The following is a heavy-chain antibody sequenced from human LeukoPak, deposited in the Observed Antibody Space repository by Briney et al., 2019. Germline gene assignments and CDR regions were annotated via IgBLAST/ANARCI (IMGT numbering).Heavy chain of an antibody. J-gene: IGHJ4*02. Sequence: SETLPLTCTVSGGSISSDYWSWIRQPPGKGLEWIGYIYYRGSTNYNPSLKSRVTISVDTSKNQFSLKLSSVTAADTAVYYCARLSGYSSGHYYSDYWGQGTLVTVSS. V-gene: IGHV4-59*01. CDR1: GGSISSDY. CDR3: ARLSGYSSGHYYSDY. D-gene: IGHD3-22*01. CDR2: IYYRGST.